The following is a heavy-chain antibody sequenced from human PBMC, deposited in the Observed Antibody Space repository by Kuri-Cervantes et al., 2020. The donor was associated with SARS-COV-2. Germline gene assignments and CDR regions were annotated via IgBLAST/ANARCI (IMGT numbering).Heavy chain of an antibody. D-gene: IGHD6-6*01. V-gene: IGHV1-2*02. CDR1: GYTFTGYY. CDR2: INPNSGGT. Sequence: ASVKVSCKASGYTFTGYYMHWVRQAPGQGLEWMGWINPNSGGTNYAQKFQGRVTMTRDTSISTAYMELSRLRSDDTAVYYCAGVSKAARPSAWFDPWGQGTLVTVSS. J-gene: IGHJ5*02. CDR3: AGVSKAARPSAWFDP.